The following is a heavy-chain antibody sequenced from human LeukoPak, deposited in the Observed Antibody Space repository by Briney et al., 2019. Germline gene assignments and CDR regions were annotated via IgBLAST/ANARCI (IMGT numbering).Heavy chain of an antibody. J-gene: IGHJ5*02. CDR1: GFTFSSYG. CDR2: IWYDGSNK. V-gene: IGHV3-33*01. D-gene: IGHD3-22*01. Sequence: GRSLRLSCAASGFTFSSYGMHWVRQAPGKGLEWVAVIWYDGSNKYYADSVEGRFTISRDNSKNTLYLQMNSLRAEDTAVYYCARVPYYYDSGWFDPWGQGTLVTVSS. CDR3: ARVPYYYDSGWFDP.